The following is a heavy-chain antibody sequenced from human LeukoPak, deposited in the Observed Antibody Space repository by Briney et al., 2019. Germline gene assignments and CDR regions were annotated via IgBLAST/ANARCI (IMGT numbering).Heavy chain of an antibody. D-gene: IGHD3-22*01. V-gene: IGHV3-23*01. Sequence: PGGSLRLSCAASGFTFSSYAMSWVRQAPGKGLEWVSTISNSGGTTYYADSVKGRFTISRDDSENTLYLQMNSLRAEDTAVYYCARDRAGYYYDSSGKSAAGGYWGQGTLVTVSS. J-gene: IGHJ4*02. CDR2: ISNSGGTT. CDR1: GFTFSSYA. CDR3: ARDRAGYYYDSSGKSAAGGY.